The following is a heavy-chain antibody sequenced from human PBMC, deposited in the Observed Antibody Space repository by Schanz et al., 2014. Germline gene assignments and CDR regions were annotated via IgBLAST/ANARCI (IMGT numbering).Heavy chain of an antibody. J-gene: IGHJ2*01. CDR3: VRVPSRDVSFDL. CDR2: ISPYNGNT. CDR1: GGTFSSYT. D-gene: IGHD3-16*01. Sequence: QLQLVQSGAEVKKPGSSVKVSCKLSGGTFSSYTISWMRQAPGQGLEWMGWISPYNGNTNYPQKLQGRVTMTTDTSANTAYMELRSLRSDDTAHYYCVRVPSRDVSFDLWGRGTLVTVSS. V-gene: IGHV1-18*01.